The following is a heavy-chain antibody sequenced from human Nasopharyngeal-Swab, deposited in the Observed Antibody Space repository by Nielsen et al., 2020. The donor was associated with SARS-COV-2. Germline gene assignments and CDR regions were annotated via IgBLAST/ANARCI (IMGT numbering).Heavy chain of an antibody. V-gene: IGHV4-4*02. CDR2: IYHSGGT. CDR3: ARNGYYNLDL. J-gene: IGHJ2*01. CDR1: GGSISSDNW. Sequence: SETLSLTCSVSGGSISSDNWWSWVRQAPGKGLEWIGEIYHSGGTNYNPSLKSRVTISVDRSKNQFSLKVTSVTAADTAVFYCARNGYYNLDLWGRGTLVTVSS. D-gene: IGHD4-17*01.